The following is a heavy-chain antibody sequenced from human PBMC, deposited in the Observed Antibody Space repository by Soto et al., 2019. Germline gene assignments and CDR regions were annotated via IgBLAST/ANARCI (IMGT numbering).Heavy chain of an antibody. Sequence: QVQLQESGPGLVKPSETLSLTCTVSGGSISSYYWSWIRQPPGKGLEWIGYIYYSGSINYNPSLKSRVTTSVDTSKNQFSLKLSSVTAADTAVYCARHLYGSGERFDPWGQGTLVTVSS. D-gene: IGHD3-10*01. V-gene: IGHV4-59*08. CDR1: GGSISSYY. J-gene: IGHJ5*02. CDR2: IYYSGSI. CDR3: ARHLYGSGERFDP.